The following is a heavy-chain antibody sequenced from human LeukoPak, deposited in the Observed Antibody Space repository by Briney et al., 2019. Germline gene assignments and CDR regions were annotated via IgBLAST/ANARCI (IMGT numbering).Heavy chain of an antibody. Sequence: SETLSLTCVVFGGSFRGYYWSWIRQPPGKGLEWIGEINHSGNTNYNPSLRSRVTISVDTSKNQFSLKLSSVTAADTAVYYCARDDGITGTVWGQGTLVTVSS. CDR3: ARDDGITGTV. V-gene: IGHV4-34*01. J-gene: IGHJ4*02. CDR2: INHSGNT. CDR1: GGSFRGYY. D-gene: IGHD1-20*01.